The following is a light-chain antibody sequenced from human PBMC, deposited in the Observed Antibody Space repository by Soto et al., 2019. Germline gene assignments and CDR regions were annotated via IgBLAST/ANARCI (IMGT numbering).Light chain of an antibody. V-gene: IGKV3-20*01. J-gene: IGKJ5*01. CDR1: QSVSSSH. CDR3: QQYGSSPPLP. Sequence: EIVLTQSPGTLSLSPGERATLSCRASQSVSSSHLAWYQQKPGQSPRLLIYGASRRATGIPDRFSGSGSGTDFALTFSRREPEDFAVYYCQQYGSSPPLPFGQGTRLEIK. CDR2: GAS.